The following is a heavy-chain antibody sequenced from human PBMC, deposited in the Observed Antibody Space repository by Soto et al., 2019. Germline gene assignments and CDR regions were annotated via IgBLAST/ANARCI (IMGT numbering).Heavy chain of an antibody. J-gene: IGHJ4*02. Sequence: GGSLRLSCAASGFTFSSYAMHWVRQAPGKGLEWVAVISYDGSNKYYADSVKGRFTISRDNSKNTLYLQMNSLRAEDTAVYYCAREIRGSFADYWGQGTLVTVSS. CDR2: ISYDGSNK. V-gene: IGHV3-30-3*01. CDR3: AREIRGSFADY. CDR1: GFTFSSYA. D-gene: IGHD1-26*01.